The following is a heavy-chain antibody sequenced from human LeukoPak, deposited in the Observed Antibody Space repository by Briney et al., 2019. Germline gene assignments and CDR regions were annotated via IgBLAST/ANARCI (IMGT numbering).Heavy chain of an antibody. J-gene: IGHJ6*04. CDR3: AELGITMIGGV. Sequence: GGSLRLSCAASGFTFSNYAMSWVRQAPGKGLEWVSTISGSGGSTYYADPVKGQFTISRDNAKNSLYLQMNSLRAEDTAVYYCAELGITMIGGVWGKGTTVTISS. D-gene: IGHD3-10*02. V-gene: IGHV3-23*01. CDR1: GFTFSNYA. CDR2: ISGSGGST.